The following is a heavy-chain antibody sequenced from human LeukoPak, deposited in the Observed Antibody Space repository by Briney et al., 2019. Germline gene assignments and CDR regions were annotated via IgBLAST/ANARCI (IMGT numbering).Heavy chain of an antibody. V-gene: IGHV1-69*04. CDR1: GGTFSSYA. CDR3: ARSSSSSDTAMAYFDY. CDR2: IIPILGIA. J-gene: IGHJ4*02. D-gene: IGHD5-18*01. Sequence: SVKVSCKASGGTFSSYAISWVRQAPGQGLEWMGRIIPILGIANYAQKFQGRVTITADKSTSTAYMELSSLRSEDTAVYYCARSSSSSDTAMAYFDYWGQGTLVTVSS.